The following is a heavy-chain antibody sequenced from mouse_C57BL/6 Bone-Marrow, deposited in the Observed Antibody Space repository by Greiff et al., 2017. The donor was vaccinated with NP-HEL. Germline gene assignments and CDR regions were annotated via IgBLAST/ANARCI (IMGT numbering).Heavy chain of an antibody. CDR2: ISSGGSYT. D-gene: IGHD4-1*01. Sequence: EVMLVESGGDLVKPGGSLKLSCAASGFTFSSYGMSWVRQTPDKRLEWVATISSGGSYTYYPDSVKGRFTISRDNAKNTLYLQMSSLKSEDTAMYYCARQPANWAWFAYWGQGTLVTVSA. CDR1: GFTFSSYG. J-gene: IGHJ3*01. V-gene: IGHV5-6*02. CDR3: ARQPANWAWFAY.